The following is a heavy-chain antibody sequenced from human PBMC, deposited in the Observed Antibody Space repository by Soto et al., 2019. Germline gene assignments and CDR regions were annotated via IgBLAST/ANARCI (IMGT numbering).Heavy chain of an antibody. Sequence: QVQLVQSGAEVKKPGSSVKVSWKTSGGTFSSYAISWVRQAPGQGLEWMGGIIPIFDTANYAQKFQGRVTITADESTSTPYMELSSLRSEDTAVYYCARHDCISTSCYYYYYYSMDVWGQGTTVTVSS. CDR3: ARHDCISTSCYYYYYYSMDV. D-gene: IGHD2-2*01. CDR1: GGTFSSYA. V-gene: IGHV1-69*12. J-gene: IGHJ6*02. CDR2: IIPIFDTA.